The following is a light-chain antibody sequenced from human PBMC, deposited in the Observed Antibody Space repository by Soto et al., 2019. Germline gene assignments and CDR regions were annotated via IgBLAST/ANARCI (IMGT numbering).Light chain of an antibody. Sequence: DIQMTQSPSTLSASVGDRVTITCRVSQSISSWLAWYQQKPGTAPKLLIYAASTLESGVPSRFSGFRSGTEFTLSVSSLQPDDFATYYCQQYNDSFPYTFGQGTKLEIK. J-gene: IGKJ2*01. CDR1: QSISSW. V-gene: IGKV1-5*03. CDR3: QQYNDSFPYT. CDR2: AAS.